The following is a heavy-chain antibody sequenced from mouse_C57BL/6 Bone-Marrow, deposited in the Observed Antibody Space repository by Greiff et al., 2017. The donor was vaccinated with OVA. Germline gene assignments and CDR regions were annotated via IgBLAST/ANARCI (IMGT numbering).Heavy chain of an antibody. V-gene: IGHV14-4*01. D-gene: IGHD2-3*01. CDR3: TARYDRAD. Sequence: EVQLQQSGAELVRPGASVKLSCTASGFNIKDDYMHWLKQRPEQGLEWIGWLYPENGDTEYASKFQGKATITADTYSNTAYLQLSSLTDEDTAVYYCTARYDRADWGQGTLVTVSA. J-gene: IGHJ3*01. CDR1: GFNIKDDY. CDR2: LYPENGDT.